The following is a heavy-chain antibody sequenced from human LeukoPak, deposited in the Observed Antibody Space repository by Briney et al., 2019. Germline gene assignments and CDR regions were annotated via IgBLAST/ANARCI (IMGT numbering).Heavy chain of an antibody. CDR3: ARGGWELRGGWFDP. CDR2: INPNSGDT. CDR1: GYSFTGNY. D-gene: IGHD1-7*01. Sequence: ASVKVSCKASGYSFTGNYIHWVRQAPGQGREWLGWINPNSGDTNFAQKFQGRVTITRNTSISTAYMELSSLRSEDTAVYYCARGGWELRGGWFDPWGQGTLVTVSS. V-gene: IGHV1-2*02. J-gene: IGHJ5*02.